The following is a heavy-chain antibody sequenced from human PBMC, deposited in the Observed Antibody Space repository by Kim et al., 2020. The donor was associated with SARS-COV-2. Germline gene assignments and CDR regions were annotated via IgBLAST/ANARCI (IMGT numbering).Heavy chain of an antibody. CDR3: AREQQPYYYYYGMDV. D-gene: IGHD6-13*01. CDR2: ISSSSSYI. V-gene: IGHV3-21*01. Sequence: GGSLRLSCAASGFTFSSYSMNWVRQAPGKGLEWVSSISSSSSYIYYADSVKGRFTISRDNAKNSLYLQMNSLRAEDTAVYYCAREQQPYYYYYGMDVWGQGTTVTVSS. J-gene: IGHJ6*02. CDR1: GFTFSSYS.